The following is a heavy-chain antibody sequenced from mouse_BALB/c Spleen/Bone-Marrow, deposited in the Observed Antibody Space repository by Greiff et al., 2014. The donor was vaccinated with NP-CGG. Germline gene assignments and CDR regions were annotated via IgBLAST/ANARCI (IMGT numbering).Heavy chain of an antibody. V-gene: IGHV7-3*02. CDR2: IRNKANGYTT. Sequence: EVKLVESGGGLVQPGGSLRLSCATSGFTFTDYYMSWVRQPPGKALEWLGFIRNKANGYTTEYSASVKGRFTISRDNSQSILYLQMNTLRAEDSATYYCARALIVFDYWGRGTTLTVSS. J-gene: IGHJ2*01. CDR3: ARALIVFDY. CDR1: GFTFTDYY.